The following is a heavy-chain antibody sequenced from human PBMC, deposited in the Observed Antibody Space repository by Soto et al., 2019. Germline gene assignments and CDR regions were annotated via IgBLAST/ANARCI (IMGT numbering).Heavy chain of an antibody. Sequence: QVQLVQSGAEVKKPGSSVKVSCKVSGGTFSNYDIDWVRLAPGHGLEWMGGIVPIFGTTYYTQKFQGRATIMADDSTTTAYLEMSSLRSEDTAIYYCARVDAVAGLYNYHALDVWGQGTAVTDSS. V-gene: IGHV1-69*12. J-gene: IGHJ6*02. CDR1: GGTFSNYD. CDR2: IVPIFGTT. D-gene: IGHD6-19*01. CDR3: ARVDAVAGLYNYHALDV.